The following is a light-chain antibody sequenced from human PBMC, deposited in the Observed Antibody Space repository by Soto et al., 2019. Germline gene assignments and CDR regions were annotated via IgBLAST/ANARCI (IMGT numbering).Light chain of an antibody. V-gene: IGKV3-11*01. J-gene: IGKJ5*01. CDR1: QSVSSS. CDR2: GAS. Sequence: HSAAAVTVSQRARATLSCSTSQSVSSSLAWYQQKPGQAPRLLLYGASSRATGIPDRVSGSGSGTDFALTISSLEPEDFAVYYCQQRSNWPPITFGQGTRLEI. CDR3: QQRSNWPPIT.